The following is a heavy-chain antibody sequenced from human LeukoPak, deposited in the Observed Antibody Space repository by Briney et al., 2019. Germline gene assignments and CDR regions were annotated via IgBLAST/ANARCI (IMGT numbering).Heavy chain of an antibody. CDR1: GFTFRNYG. CDR3: ARTSLYYDFWSGYYDYYYYYGMDV. D-gene: IGHD3-3*01. V-gene: IGHV3-30*03. CDR2: ILYDGSNQ. Sequence: GGSLRLSCAASGFTFRNYGMHWVRQAPGTGLEWVALILYDGSNQYYADSVKGRFTISRDNAKNTLYLQMYSLRAEDTAVYYCARTSLYYDFWSGYYDYYYYYGMDVWGQGTTVTVSS. J-gene: IGHJ6*02.